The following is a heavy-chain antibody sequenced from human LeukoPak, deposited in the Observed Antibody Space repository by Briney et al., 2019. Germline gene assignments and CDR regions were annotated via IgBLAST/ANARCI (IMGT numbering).Heavy chain of an antibody. CDR1: AFTFSSYW. V-gene: IGHV3-7*01. CDR2: IKDDGSEK. D-gene: IGHD6-19*01. J-gene: IGHJ4*02. CDR3: ARTREKWQVLDY. Sequence: GGSLSLSRAGSAFTFSSYWMSWVRQAPGKGPEWVANIKDDGSEKYYLDSVKGRFTISRDNAKNSLYLQMNSLRAEDTAVYSCARTREKWQVLDYWGQGTLVTVSS.